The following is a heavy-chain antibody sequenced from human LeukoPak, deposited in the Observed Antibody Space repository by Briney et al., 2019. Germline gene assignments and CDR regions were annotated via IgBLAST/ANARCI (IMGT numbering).Heavy chain of an antibody. CDR1: GFTFSSYA. Sequence: GGSLRLSCAASGFTFSSYAMHWVRQAPGEGLEWVAVISYDGSNKYYADSVKGRFTISRDNSKNTLYLQMNSLRAEDTAVYYCARDRPYYDSSGPIDYWGQGTLVTVSS. D-gene: IGHD3-22*01. V-gene: IGHV3-30-3*01. CDR3: ARDRPYYDSSGPIDY. CDR2: ISYDGSNK. J-gene: IGHJ4*02.